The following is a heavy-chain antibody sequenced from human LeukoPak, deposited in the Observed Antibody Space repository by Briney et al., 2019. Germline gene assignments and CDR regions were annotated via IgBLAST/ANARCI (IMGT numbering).Heavy chain of an antibody. V-gene: IGHV3-23*01. D-gene: IGHD6-19*01. CDR1: GFTFSSYA. CDR3: AKTGGSSGWYEDC. CDR2: ISGSGGST. J-gene: IGHJ1*01. Sequence: PGGSLTFTCAASGFTFSSYAINWVRQAPGKGLEWVSLISGSGGSTYYADSVKGRFTISRDNSKNTLYLQMNSLRAEDTALYYCAKTGGSSGWYEDCWGHGTLVTVSS.